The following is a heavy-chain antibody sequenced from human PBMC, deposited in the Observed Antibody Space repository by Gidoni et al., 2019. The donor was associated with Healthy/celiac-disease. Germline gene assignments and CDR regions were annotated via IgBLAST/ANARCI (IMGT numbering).Heavy chain of an antibody. D-gene: IGHD3-3*01. Sequence: EVQLVQSGAEVKKPGESLKISCKGSGYSFTSYWIGWVRQMPGKGLEWMGIIYPGDADTRYSPSFQGQVTISADKSISTAYLQWSSRKASDTAMYYCARREGVTIFGVGPARYYYGMDVWGQGTTVTVSS. V-gene: IGHV5-51*03. CDR1: GYSFTSYW. CDR3: ARREGVTIFGVGPARYYYGMDV. CDR2: IYPGDADT. J-gene: IGHJ6*02.